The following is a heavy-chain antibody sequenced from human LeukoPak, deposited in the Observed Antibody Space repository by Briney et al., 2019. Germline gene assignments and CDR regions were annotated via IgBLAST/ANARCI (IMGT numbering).Heavy chain of an antibody. V-gene: IGHV4-34*01. J-gene: IGHJ4*02. CDR3: ARVFDWLLFDY. Sequence: PSETLSLTCAVYGGSFSGYYWSWIRQPPGKGLEWIGEINHSGSTNYNPSLKGRVTISVDTSKNQFSLKLSSVTAADTAVYYCARVFDWLLFDYWGQGTLVTVSS. CDR1: GGSFSGYY. CDR2: INHSGST. D-gene: IGHD3-9*01.